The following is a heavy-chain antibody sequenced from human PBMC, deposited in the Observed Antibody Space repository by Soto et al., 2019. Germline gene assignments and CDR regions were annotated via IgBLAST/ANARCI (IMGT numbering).Heavy chain of an antibody. D-gene: IGHD2-2*01. V-gene: IGHV1-69*01. J-gene: IGHJ6*02. Sequence: QVQLVQSGAEVKKPGSSVKVSCKASGGTFGSYAISWVRQAPGQGLEWMGGIIPIPGTANYAQKFQGRVTIAADESTSTAYMELSSPRSEDTAVYYCVRSQGSSTSLEIYYYYYYGPDVWGQGTTVTVSS. CDR1: GGTFGSYA. CDR2: IIPIPGTA. CDR3: VRSQGSSTSLEIYYYYYYGPDV.